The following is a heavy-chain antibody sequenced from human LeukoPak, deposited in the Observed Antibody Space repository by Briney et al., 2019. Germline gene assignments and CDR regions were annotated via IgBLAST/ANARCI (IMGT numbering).Heavy chain of an antibody. CDR1: GGSISSGSYY. D-gene: IGHD2-2*02. J-gene: IGHJ5*02. CDR3: ARTDVVVPAAIGVDYWFDP. CDR2: IYTSGST. Sequence: PSETLSLTCTVSGGSISSGSYYWSWIRQPAGKGLEWIGRIYTSGSTNYNPSLKGRVTISVDTSKNQFSLKLSSVTAADTAVYYCARTDVVVPAAIGVDYWFDPWGQGTLVTVSS. V-gene: IGHV4-61*02.